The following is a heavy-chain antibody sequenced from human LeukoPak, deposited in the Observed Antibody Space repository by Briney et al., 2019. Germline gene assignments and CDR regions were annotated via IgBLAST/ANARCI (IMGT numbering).Heavy chain of an antibody. CDR1: GFTFSSYW. D-gene: IGHD2-15*01. J-gene: IGHJ4*02. CDR2: IKQDGSEK. Sequence: GGSLRLSCAASGFTFSSYWMSWVRQAPGKGLEWVANIKQDGSEKYYVNSVKGRFTISRDNAKNSLYLQMNSLRAEDTAVYYCARDRLPVVAAVSHADYWGQGTLVTVSS. CDR3: ARDRLPVVAAVSHADY. V-gene: IGHV3-7*01.